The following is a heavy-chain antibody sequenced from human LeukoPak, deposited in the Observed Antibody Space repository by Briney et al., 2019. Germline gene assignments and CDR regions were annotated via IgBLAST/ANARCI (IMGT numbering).Heavy chain of an antibody. CDR3: AKDFPALVVPAAILFDY. Sequence: GGSLRLSCAASGFTFSNSAMSWVRQAPGKGLEWVSAISGNGVSTYYADSVKGRFSISRDNSKNTLYLQMNSLRAEDTAVYYCAKDFPALVVPAAILFDYWGQGTLVTVSS. D-gene: IGHD2-2*02. CDR2: ISGNGVST. V-gene: IGHV3-23*01. J-gene: IGHJ4*02. CDR1: GFTFSNSA.